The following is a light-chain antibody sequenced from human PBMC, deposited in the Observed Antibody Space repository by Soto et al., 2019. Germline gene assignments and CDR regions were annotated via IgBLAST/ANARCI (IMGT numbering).Light chain of an antibody. CDR3: QQRSNWPRT. V-gene: IGKV3-11*01. Sequence: EIVLPQSPATLSLSPGERATLSCRASQSVSSYLAWYQQKPGQAPRLLIYDASNSATGITARFSGSGSGTDFTLTISSLEPEDFAVYDCQQRSNWPRTFGQGTKVDSK. CDR2: DAS. CDR1: QSVSSY. J-gene: IGKJ1*01.